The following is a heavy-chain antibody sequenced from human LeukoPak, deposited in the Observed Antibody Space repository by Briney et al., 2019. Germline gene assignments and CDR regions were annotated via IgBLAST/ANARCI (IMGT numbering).Heavy chain of an antibody. CDR2: ISYDGSNK. Sequence: PGGSLRLSCAASGFTFSSYWMHWVRQAPGKGLEWVAVISYDGSNKYHAESMEGRFTISRDNSKNTLYLQMNSLRVEDTAVYYCARERQQLADYWGQGTLVTVSS. J-gene: IGHJ4*02. CDR1: GFTFSSYW. CDR3: ARERQQLADY. V-gene: IGHV3-30-3*01. D-gene: IGHD6-13*01.